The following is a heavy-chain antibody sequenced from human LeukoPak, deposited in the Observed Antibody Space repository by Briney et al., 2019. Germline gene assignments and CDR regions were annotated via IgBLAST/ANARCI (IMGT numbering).Heavy chain of an antibody. CDR1: GGSISTYY. CDR3: ARIAVAATGYNWFDP. Sequence: SETLSLTCAVSGGSISTYYWSWIRQPPGKGLEWIGCIYNTGSTIYNPSLKSRVTISVDTSKNQFSLRLSSVTAADTAVYYCARIAVAATGYNWFDPWGQGTLVTVSS. D-gene: IGHD6-19*01. V-gene: IGHV4-59*08. J-gene: IGHJ5*02. CDR2: IYNTGST.